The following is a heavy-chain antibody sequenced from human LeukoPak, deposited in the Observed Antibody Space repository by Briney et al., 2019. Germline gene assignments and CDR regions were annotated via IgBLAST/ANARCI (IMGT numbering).Heavy chain of an antibody. J-gene: IGHJ4*02. CDR2: ISDYNGNT. CDR1: GYTFTSYG. D-gene: IGHD3-16*01. V-gene: IGHV1-18*01. Sequence: ASVKVSCNASGYTFTSYGTSWVRQAPGQGLEWMGWISDYNGNTNYAQKLQGRVTMTTDRSTSTAYMELRSLRSDDTAVYYCARDERRFMIMFGGALDFWGQGTLVTVSS. CDR3: ARDERRFMIMFGGALDF.